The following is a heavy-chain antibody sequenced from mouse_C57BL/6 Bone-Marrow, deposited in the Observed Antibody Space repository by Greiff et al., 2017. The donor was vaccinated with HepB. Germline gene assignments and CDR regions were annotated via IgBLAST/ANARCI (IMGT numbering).Heavy chain of an antibody. CDR2: IRNKANGYTT. V-gene: IGHV7-3*01. Sequence: EVQRVESGGGLVQPGGSLSLSCAASGFTFTDYYMSWVRQPPGKALEWLGFIRNKANGYTTEYSASVKGRFTISRDNSQSILYLQMNALRAEDSATYYCARYRPPYFDYWGQGTTLTVSS. J-gene: IGHJ2*01. CDR3: ARYRPPYFDY. CDR1: GFTFTDYY.